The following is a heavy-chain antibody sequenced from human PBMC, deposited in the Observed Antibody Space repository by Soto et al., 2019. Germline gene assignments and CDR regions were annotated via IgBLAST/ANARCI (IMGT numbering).Heavy chain of an antibody. J-gene: IGHJ6*02. CDR1: CGSTINYY. CDR2: VYTSGST. CDR3: ARDRILEGLDV. Sequence: XQTLSPPPNVACGSTINYYRSWIRQPAGKGLRWVGRVYTSGSTNYNPSLKSRVIMSVDTSKNQFSLILTSVTAADTAVYYCARDRILEGLDVWGHGTSVTVSS. V-gene: IGHV4-4*07. D-gene: IGHD1-1*01.